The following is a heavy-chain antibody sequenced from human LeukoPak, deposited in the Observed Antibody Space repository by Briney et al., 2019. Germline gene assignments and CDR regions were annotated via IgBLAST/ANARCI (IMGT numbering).Heavy chain of an antibody. CDR2: IIPIFGTA. CDR1: GGTFSSYA. D-gene: IGHD2-2*01. Sequence: SVKVSCKASGGTFSSYAISWVRQAPGQGLEWMGGIIPIFGTANYAQKFQGRVTITTDESTSTAYMELSSLRSEDTAVYYCARDRAGCSSTSCPIFYWGQGTLVTVSS. V-gene: IGHV1-69*05. CDR3: ARDRAGCSSTSCPIFY. J-gene: IGHJ4*02.